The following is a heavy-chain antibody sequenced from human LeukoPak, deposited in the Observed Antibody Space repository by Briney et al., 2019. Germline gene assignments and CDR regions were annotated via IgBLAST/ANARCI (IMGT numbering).Heavy chain of an antibody. D-gene: IGHD3-22*01. CDR1: GFTFDDYA. Sequence: GRSLRLSCAASGFTFDDYAMHWVRQAPGKGLEWASGISWNSGSIGYADSVKGRFTISRDNAKNSLYLQMNSLRAEDTALYYCAKDYDSSGYSTFGFDYWGQGTLVTVSS. J-gene: IGHJ4*02. CDR3: AKDYDSSGYSTFGFDY. V-gene: IGHV3-9*01. CDR2: ISWNSGSI.